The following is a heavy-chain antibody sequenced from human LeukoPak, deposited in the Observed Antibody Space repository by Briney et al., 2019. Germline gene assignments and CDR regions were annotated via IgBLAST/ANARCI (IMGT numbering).Heavy chain of an antibody. Sequence: PSETLSLTCTVSGGSISSDNYSWSWIRQPAGKGLEWIGRVYTSGSTNYNPSLKSRVTISVDTSKNQFSLKLSSVTAADTAVYYCAGEYYDFWSGYYPNWFDPWGQGTLVTVSS. CDR2: VYTSGST. D-gene: IGHD3-3*01. V-gene: IGHV4-61*02. CDR3: AGEYYDFWSGYYPNWFDP. J-gene: IGHJ5*02. CDR1: GGSISSDNYS.